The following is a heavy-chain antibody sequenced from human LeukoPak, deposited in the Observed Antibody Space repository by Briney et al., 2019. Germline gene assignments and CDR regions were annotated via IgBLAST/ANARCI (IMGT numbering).Heavy chain of an antibody. V-gene: IGHV4-38-2*02. CDR1: GYSISSGYY. D-gene: IGHD2-15*01. CDR3: ARDNIVVVAATKAYYFGY. Sequence: SETLSLTCTVSGYSISSGYYWGWIRQPPGKGLEWIGSIDHSGSTYYNPSLKSRVAISVDTSKNQFSLKLSSVTAADTAVYYCARDNIVVVAATKAYYFGYWGQGTLVTVSS. J-gene: IGHJ4*02. CDR2: IDHSGST.